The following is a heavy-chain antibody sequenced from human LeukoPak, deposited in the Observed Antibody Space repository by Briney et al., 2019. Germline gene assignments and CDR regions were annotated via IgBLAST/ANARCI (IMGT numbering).Heavy chain of an antibody. CDR2: IYTSGST. Sequence: SETLSLTCTVSGGSISSGSYYWSWIRQPAGKGLEWIGRIYTSGSTNYNPSLKSRVTISVDTSKNQFSLKLSSVTAADTAVYYCARDHVRRSWFDYWGQGTLVTVSS. D-gene: IGHD6-13*01. CDR1: GGSISSGSYY. J-gene: IGHJ4*02. V-gene: IGHV4-61*02. CDR3: ARDHVRRSWFDY.